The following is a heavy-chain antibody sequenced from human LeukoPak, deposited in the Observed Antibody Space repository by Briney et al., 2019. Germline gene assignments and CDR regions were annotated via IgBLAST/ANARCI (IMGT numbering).Heavy chain of an antibody. CDR1: GFTFSSYS. D-gene: IGHD3-9*01. Sequence: PGGSLRLSCAASGFTFSSYSMNWVRQAPGKGLEWVSYISSSSSTIYYADSVKGRFTISRDNAKNSLYLQMNSLRAEDTAVYYCERALRYFDWLSTSPEYNWFDPWGQGTLVTVSS. CDR2: ISSSSSTI. J-gene: IGHJ5*02. CDR3: ERALRYFDWLSTSPEYNWFDP. V-gene: IGHV3-48*01.